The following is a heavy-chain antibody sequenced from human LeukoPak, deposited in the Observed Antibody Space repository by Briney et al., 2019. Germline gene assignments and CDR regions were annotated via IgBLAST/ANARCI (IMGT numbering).Heavy chain of an antibody. J-gene: IGHJ4*02. CDR3: AKGTHPYYYGSGSPRGPLDY. CDR1: GFTFSSYG. Sequence: GGSLRLSCAASGFTFSSYGMHWVRQAPGKGLEWVAFIRYDGSNKYYADSVKGRFTISRDNSKNALYLQMNSLRAEDTAVYYCAKGTHPYYYGSGSPRGPLDYWGQGTLVTVSS. V-gene: IGHV3-30*02. D-gene: IGHD3-10*01. CDR2: IRYDGSNK.